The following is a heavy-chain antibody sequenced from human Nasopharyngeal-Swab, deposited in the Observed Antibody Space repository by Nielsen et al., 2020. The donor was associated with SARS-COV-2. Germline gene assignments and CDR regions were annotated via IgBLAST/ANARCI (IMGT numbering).Heavy chain of an antibody. V-gene: IGHV3-48*04. CDR1: GFTFSSYS. CDR2: ISSSSSTI. D-gene: IGHD2-2*01. CDR3: ARDVDCSSTSCQAYYYYGMDV. Sequence: GGSLRLSCAASGFTFSSYSVNWVRQAPGKGLEWVSYISSSSSTIYYADSVKGRFTISRDNAKNSLYLQMNSLRAEDTAVYYCARDVDCSSTSCQAYYYYGMDVWGQGTTVTVSS. J-gene: IGHJ6*02.